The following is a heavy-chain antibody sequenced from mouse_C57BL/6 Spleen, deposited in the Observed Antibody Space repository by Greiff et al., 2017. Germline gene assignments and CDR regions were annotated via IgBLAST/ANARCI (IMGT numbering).Heavy chain of an antibody. CDR1: GFTFSDYY. CDR2: ISNGGGST. CDR3: ARMEYYFDY. J-gene: IGHJ2*01. V-gene: IGHV5-12*01. Sequence: EVNLVESGGGLVQPGGSLKLSCAASGFTFSDYYMYWVRQTPEKRLEWVAYISNGGGSTYYPDTVKGRFTISRDNAKNTLYLQMSRLKSEDTAMYYCARMEYYFDYWGQGTTLTVSS.